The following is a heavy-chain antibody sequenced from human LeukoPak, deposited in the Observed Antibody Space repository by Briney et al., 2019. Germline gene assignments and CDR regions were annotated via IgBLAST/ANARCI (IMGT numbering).Heavy chain of an antibody. V-gene: IGHV4-31*03. D-gene: IGHD5-18*01. CDR3: ASTDALAQNSYGYVFDY. J-gene: IGHJ4*02. CDR2: IYYSGST. CDR1: GGPISSGGYY. Sequence: PSETLSLTCTVSGGPISSGGYYWSWIRQHPGKGLEWIGYIYYSGSTYYNPSLKSRVTISVDTSKNQFSLKLSSVTAADTAVYYCASTDALAQNSYGYVFDYWGQGTLVTVSS.